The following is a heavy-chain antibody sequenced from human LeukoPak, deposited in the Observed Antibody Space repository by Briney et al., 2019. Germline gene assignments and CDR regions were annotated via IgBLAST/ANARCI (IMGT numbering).Heavy chain of an antibody. V-gene: IGHV3-30-3*01. J-gene: IGHJ4*02. CDR2: ISSGESNK. Sequence: GGSLRLSCAASGFTFNMYAMHWVRQAPGKGLEWLAFISSGESNKDHADSVKGRFTISRDNSKDTLYLQMNSLTVEDTAVYYCVRVYYYASGPFDYWGQGALVTVSS. CDR3: VRVYYYASGPFDY. CDR1: GFTFNMYA. D-gene: IGHD3-10*01.